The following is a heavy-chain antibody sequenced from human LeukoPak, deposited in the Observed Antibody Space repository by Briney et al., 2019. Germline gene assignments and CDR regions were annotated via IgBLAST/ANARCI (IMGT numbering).Heavy chain of an antibody. Sequence: PSETLSLTGTVSGGSISSYYWSWIRQPPGKGLEWIGYIYYSGSTNYNPSLKSRVTISVDTSKNQFSLKLSSVTAADTAVYYCASSRGGCSSTSCYDYWGQGTLVTVSS. V-gene: IGHV4-59*01. CDR3: ASSRGGCSSTSCYDY. CDR2: IYYSGST. CDR1: GGSISSYY. J-gene: IGHJ4*02. D-gene: IGHD2-2*01.